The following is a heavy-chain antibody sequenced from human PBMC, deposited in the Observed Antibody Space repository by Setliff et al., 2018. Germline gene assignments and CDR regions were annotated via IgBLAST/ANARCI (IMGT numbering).Heavy chain of an antibody. CDR1: GGSISSGSYW. V-gene: IGHV4-61*02. Sequence: SETLSLTCTVSGGSISSGSYWWSWIRQSAGKGLEWIGCVYTAGGTNYNPSLESRGTISVGTSKNQFSLELTSVTAADTAVYYCARGIAVAGFDYWGQGTRVTVSS. D-gene: IGHD6-19*01. CDR2: VYTAGGT. J-gene: IGHJ4*02. CDR3: ARGIAVAGFDY.